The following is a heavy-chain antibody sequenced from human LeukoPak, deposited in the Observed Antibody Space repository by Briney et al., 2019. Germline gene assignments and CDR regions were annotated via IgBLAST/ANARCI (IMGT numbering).Heavy chain of an antibody. V-gene: IGHV3-33*01. Sequence: GGSLRLSCAASGFSVSPFGMHWVRQAPGKGLEWVAVMWYDGDNQYYADSVKGRFTISRDDSENTVSLQMDSLRVEDTAIYYCARDHEGALATCSFEYWGQGIRVTVSS. J-gene: IGHJ4*02. CDR1: GFSVSPFG. D-gene: IGHD1-26*01. CDR2: MWYDGDNQ. CDR3: ARDHEGALATCSFEY.